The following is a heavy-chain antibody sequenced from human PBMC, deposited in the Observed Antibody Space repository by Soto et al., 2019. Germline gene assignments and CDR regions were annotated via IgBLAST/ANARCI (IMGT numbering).Heavy chain of an antibody. Sequence: QVQLVESGGGVLQTGRSLRLSCAASGFTLSSYGMHWVRQAPGKGLEWVGVIWYDGSNKYYADSVKGRFTISRDNSKNTLYLQMNSLRAEDTAVYYCARDLQQQLVFYYYYYGMDVWGQGTTVTVTS. CDR1: GFTLSSYG. CDR2: IWYDGSNK. J-gene: IGHJ6*02. V-gene: IGHV3-33*01. D-gene: IGHD6-13*01. CDR3: ARDLQQQLVFYYYYYGMDV.